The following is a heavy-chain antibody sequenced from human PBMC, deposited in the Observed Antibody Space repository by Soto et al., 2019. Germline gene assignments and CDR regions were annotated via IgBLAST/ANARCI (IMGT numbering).Heavy chain of an antibody. Sequence: EVQLLESGGDVVRPGGSLRLSCAASGFTFSSYAMGWVRQAPGKGLEWVAGVSRAGTYTFYANSVRGRFSITRDNSRDTVDLYMNALMSDDTAVYFCVKYTVTEDLGESWGQGTLVSVSS. V-gene: IGHV3-23*01. CDR1: GFTFSSYA. J-gene: IGHJ5*02. CDR2: VSRAGTYT. CDR3: VKYTVTEDLGES. D-gene: IGHD3-16*01.